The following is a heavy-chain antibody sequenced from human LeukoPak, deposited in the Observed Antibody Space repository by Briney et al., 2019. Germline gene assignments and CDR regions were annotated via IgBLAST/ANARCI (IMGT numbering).Heavy chain of an antibody. Sequence: GESLQISCKGSGYSFTTYWIGWVRQMPGKGLEWMGIIYPGDSDSRYSPSFQGQVTISVDKSISTAYLQWSSLKASDTAMYYCARLITMVRGVIHYYYGMDVWGKGTTVTVSS. J-gene: IGHJ6*04. CDR2: IYPGDSDS. CDR1: GYSFTTYW. V-gene: IGHV5-51*01. CDR3: ARLITMVRGVIHYYYGMDV. D-gene: IGHD3-10*01.